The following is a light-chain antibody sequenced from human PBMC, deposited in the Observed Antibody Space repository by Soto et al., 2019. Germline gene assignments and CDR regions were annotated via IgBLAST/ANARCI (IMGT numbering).Light chain of an antibody. CDR1: SSDVGGYNY. CDR3: SSYTTSNTRQIV. Sequence: QAGLTQPASGSGSPRQSITISCTGTSSDVGGYNYVSWYQHHPGKAPKLMIFDVSNRPSGVSNRFSGSKSGNTASLTISGLQPEDEADYYCSSYTTSNTRQIVFGTGTKVTVL. J-gene: IGLJ1*01. V-gene: IGLV2-14*03. CDR2: DVS.